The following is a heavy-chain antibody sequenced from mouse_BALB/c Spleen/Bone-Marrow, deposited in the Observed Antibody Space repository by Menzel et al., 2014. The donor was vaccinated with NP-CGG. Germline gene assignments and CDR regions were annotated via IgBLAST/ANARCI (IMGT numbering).Heavy chain of an antibody. V-gene: IGHV7-3*02. CDR1: GFTLTDYY. J-gene: IGHJ1*01. CDR2: IRNKAKGYTT. D-gene: IGHD2-1*01. Sequence: EVKLVESGGGLVQPGGSLRLSCATSGFTLTDYYMSWVRQPPGKALEWLGFIRNKAKGYTTEYSASVKGRFTISRDNSQSILYLQMNTLRPEDSATYYCARDIEGNYSCWYLDVWGAGTTVTVSS. CDR3: ARDIEGNYSCWYLDV.